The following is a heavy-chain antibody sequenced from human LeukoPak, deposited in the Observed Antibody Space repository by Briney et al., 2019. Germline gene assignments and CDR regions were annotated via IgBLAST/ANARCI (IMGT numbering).Heavy chain of an antibody. D-gene: IGHD3-22*01. CDR1: GYTFTSYY. V-gene: IGHV1-46*01. Sequence: GASVKVSCKASGYTFTSYYMHWVRQAPGQGVEWMGIINPSGGSTSYAQKFQGRVTMTRDTSTSTVYMELSSLRSEDTAVYYCARDLYDSSGYYLPLRYWGQGTLVTVSS. CDR2: INPSGGST. CDR3: ARDLYDSSGYYLPLRY. J-gene: IGHJ4*02.